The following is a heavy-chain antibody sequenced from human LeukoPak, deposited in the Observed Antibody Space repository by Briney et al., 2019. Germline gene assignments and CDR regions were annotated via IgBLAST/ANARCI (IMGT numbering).Heavy chain of an antibody. V-gene: IGHV4-39*07. CDR3: ARAHINYYYMDV. CDR2: IYYSGST. J-gene: IGHJ6*03. CDR1: GGSISSSSYY. Sequence: PSETLSLTCTVSGGSISSSSYYWGWIRQPPGKGLEWIGSIYYSGSTYYNPSLKSRVTISVDTSKNQFSLKLSSVTAADTAVYYCARAHINYYYMDVWGKGTTVTVSS.